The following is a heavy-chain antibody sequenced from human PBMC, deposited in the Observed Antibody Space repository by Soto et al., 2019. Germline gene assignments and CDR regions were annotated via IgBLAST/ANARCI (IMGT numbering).Heavy chain of an antibody. CDR1: GYTPSTVY. J-gene: IGHJ5*02. Sequence: GASVKVSCKASGYTPSTVYMHWVRQAPGQGLERMGIIHPSTGSTSYAQRFQGRVTITRDTSTSTSYMEPSSLRSQDTAVYYCATDTRSDSNWFDPWGQGTLVAVAT. CDR2: IHPSTGST. D-gene: IGHD2-21*02. V-gene: IGHV1-46*03. CDR3: ATDTRSDSNWFDP.